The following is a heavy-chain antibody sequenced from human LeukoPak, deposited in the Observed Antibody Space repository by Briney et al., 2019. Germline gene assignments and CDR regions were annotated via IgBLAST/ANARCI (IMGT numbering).Heavy chain of an antibody. Sequence: PSETLSLTCTVSGDSIGNYYWSWVRRPPEKGLQWIAWIHDSGRTQYNPSLKGRVTMSRDTSKNQFSLKMNSVTAADTAVYYCARHHNGGTYHLDYWGQGTLVTVSS. J-gene: IGHJ4*02. CDR3: ARHHNGGTYHLDY. CDR2: IHDSGRT. V-gene: IGHV4-59*08. CDR1: GDSIGNYY. D-gene: IGHD1-26*01.